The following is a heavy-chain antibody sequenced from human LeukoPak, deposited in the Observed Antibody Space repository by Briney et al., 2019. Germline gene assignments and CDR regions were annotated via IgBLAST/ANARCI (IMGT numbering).Heavy chain of an antibody. J-gene: IGHJ6*02. CDR2: IVVGSGNT. CDR3: AATSTVTTSLDYGMDV. V-gene: IGHV1-58*01. CDR1: GFTFTSSA. D-gene: IGHD4-17*01. Sequence: PLASVEVSCKASGFTFTSSAVQWVRQARGQSLEWIGWIVVGSGNTNYAQKFQERVTITRDMSTSTAYMELSSLRSEDTAVYYCAATSTVTTSLDYGMDVWGQGTTVTVSS.